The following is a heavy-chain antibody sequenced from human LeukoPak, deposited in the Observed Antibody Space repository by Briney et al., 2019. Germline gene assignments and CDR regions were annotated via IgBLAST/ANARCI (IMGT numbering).Heavy chain of an antibody. CDR1: GFTFSSYG. Sequence: GRSLRLSCAASGFTFSSYGMHWVRQAPGKGLEWVAVISYDGSNKYYADSVKGRFTISRDNSKNTLYLQMNNLRAEDTAVYYCARDLWGGGWYLDPWGQGTLVTVSS. V-gene: IGHV3-30*03. D-gene: IGHD6-19*01. CDR3: ARDLWGGGWYLDP. J-gene: IGHJ5*02. CDR2: ISYDGSNK.